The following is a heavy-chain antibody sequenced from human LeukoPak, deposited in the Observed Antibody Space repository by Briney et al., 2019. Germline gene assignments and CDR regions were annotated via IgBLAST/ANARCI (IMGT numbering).Heavy chain of an antibody. CDR1: GYTFTSYD. V-gene: IGHV1-8*03. D-gene: IGHD5-18*01. CDR2: MNPNSGNT. J-gene: IGHJ6*03. CDR3: ARVGRIQLCPTGDCYYYYYMDV. Sequence: GASVKVSCKASGYTFTSYDINWVRQATGQGLEWMGWMNPNSGNTGYAQKFQGRVTITRNTSISTAYMELSSLRSEDTAVYYCARVGRIQLCPTGDCYYYYYMDVWGKGTTVTISS.